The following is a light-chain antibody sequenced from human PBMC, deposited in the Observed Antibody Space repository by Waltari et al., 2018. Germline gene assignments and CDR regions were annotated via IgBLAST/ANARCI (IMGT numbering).Light chain of an antibody. Sequence: NFMLTQPHSVSESPGKTVTISCTRSSGSIASHYVQWYQQRPGSAPTTVIYEDTQRPSGVPDRFSGSIASSTNSASLTISGLKTEDEADYYCQSYDSNNPVVFGGGTKLTVL. J-gene: IGLJ2*01. CDR2: EDT. V-gene: IGLV6-57*04. CDR1: SGSIASHY. CDR3: QSYDSNNPVV.